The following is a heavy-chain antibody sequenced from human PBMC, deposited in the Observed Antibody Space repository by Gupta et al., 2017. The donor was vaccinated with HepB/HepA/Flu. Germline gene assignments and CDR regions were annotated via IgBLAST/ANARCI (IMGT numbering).Heavy chain of an antibody. V-gene: IGHV1-3*01. CDR2: INAANGNS. J-gene: IGHJ4*02. CDR3: ARSRIYGDPEGRYYFDY. D-gene: IGHD4-17*01. Sequence: QFQLVQSGAEVKKPGASVKISCKAYGYTFTNYALHWVRQAPGQRLEWMGWINAANGNSKYSQKFQGRVTITRDTSATTDYMELSSLRSEDTTVYYCARSRIYGDPEGRYYFDYWGQGTLVTVSS. CDR1: GYTFTNYA.